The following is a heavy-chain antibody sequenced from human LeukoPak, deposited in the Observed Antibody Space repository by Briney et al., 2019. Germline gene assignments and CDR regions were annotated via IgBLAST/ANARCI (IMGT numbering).Heavy chain of an antibody. CDR1: GGSFSDYH. V-gene: IGHV4-34*01. J-gene: IGHJ4*02. Sequence: SETLSLTCAVYGGSFSDYHWSWIRQPPGKGLEWIGEINHRGSTNYNPSLKSRLTISVDTSKNQFSLNLNSVTAADTAMYYCARGGYWGQGTLVTVSS. CDR2: INHRGST. CDR3: ARGGY.